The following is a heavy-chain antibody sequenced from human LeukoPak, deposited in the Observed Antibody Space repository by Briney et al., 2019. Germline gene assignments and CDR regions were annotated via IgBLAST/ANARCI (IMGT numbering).Heavy chain of an antibody. CDR1: GFTFSSYA. CDR2: ISYDGSNK. Sequence: GGSLRLSCAASGFTFSSYAMPWVRQAPGKGLEWVAVISYDGSNKYYADSVKGRFTISRDNSKSTLYLQMNSLRAEDTAVYYCARVLSGEYYDSSGYYYWGQGTLVTVSS. CDR3: ARVLSGEYYDSSGYYY. J-gene: IGHJ4*02. D-gene: IGHD3-22*01. V-gene: IGHV3-30*01.